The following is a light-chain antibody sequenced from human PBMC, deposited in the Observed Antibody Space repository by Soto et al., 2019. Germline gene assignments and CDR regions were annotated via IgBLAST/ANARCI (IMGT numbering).Light chain of an antibody. V-gene: IGLV1-40*01. CDR2: GNS. J-gene: IGLJ2*01. Sequence: QSVLTQPPSVSGAPGQRVTISCTGSSSSIGAGYDVHWYQQLPGTAPKLLIYGNSNRPSGVPDRFSGSKSGTSASLAITGLQAEDEPDYYCQSYDSSLGVAFGGGTKLTVL. CDR3: QSYDSSLGVA. CDR1: SSSIGAGYD.